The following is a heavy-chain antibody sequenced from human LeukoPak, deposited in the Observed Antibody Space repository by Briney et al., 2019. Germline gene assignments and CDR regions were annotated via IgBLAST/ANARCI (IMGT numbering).Heavy chain of an antibody. D-gene: IGHD2-2*01. J-gene: IGHJ6*03. Sequence: ASVKVSCKASGYTFTSYDINWVRQATGQGLEWMGWMNPNSGNTGYAQKFQGRVTMTRNTSISSAYMELSSLRSEDTAVYFCARKGPANYYYYYMDVWGKGTTVTVSS. V-gene: IGHV1-8*01. CDR2: MNPNSGNT. CDR1: GYTFTSYD. CDR3: ARKGPANYYYYYMDV.